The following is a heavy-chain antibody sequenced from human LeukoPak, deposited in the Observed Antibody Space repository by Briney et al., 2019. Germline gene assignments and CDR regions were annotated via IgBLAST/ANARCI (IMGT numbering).Heavy chain of an antibody. CDR2: IPYSGSP. J-gene: IGHJ4*02. CDR3: ARHGGVYESHFDY. D-gene: IGHD3-16*01. V-gene: IGHV4-59*08. Sequence: SETLSLTCTVSGGSISNYYWGWIRQPPGKGLEWIAYIPYSGSPNYNPSLQSRVIMSIDTSKNQCSLKLTPVTAADTAVYFCARHGGVYESHFDYWGQGTLVTV. CDR1: GGSISNYY.